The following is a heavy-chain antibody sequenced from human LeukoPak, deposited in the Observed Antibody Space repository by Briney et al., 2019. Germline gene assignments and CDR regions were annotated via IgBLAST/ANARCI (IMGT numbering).Heavy chain of an antibody. CDR2: ILPIVNTA. CDR1: GGSFSSYA. Sequence: ASVKVSCKASGGSFSSYAISWVRQAPGQGLEWMGGILPIVNTADYAQKFQGRVTITADESTSTAYMDLSSLRSEDTAVYYCARLTIGDYGDRESGFDYWGQGTLVTVSS. V-gene: IGHV1-69*13. CDR3: ARLTIGDYGDRESGFDY. D-gene: IGHD4-17*01. J-gene: IGHJ4*02.